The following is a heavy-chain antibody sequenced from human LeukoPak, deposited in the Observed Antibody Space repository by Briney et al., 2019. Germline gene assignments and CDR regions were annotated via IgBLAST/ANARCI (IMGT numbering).Heavy chain of an antibody. CDR3: ARGLGYFDWFPRWFDP. Sequence: PSETLSLTCAVYGGSFSGYYCSWIRQPPGKGLEWIGEINHSGSTNYNPSLKSRVTISVDTSKNQFSLKLSSVTAADTAVYYCARGLGYFDWFPRWFDPWGQGTLVTVSS. CDR2: INHSGST. CDR1: GGSFSGYY. J-gene: IGHJ5*02. D-gene: IGHD3-9*01. V-gene: IGHV4-34*01.